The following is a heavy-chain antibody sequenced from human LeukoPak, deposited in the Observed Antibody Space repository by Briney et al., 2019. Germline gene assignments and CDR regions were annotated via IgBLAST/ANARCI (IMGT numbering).Heavy chain of an antibody. V-gene: IGHV3-48*04. J-gene: IGHJ4*02. Sequence: QSGGSLRLSCAASGFTFSSYSMNWVRQAPGKGLEWVSYISSSSSTIYYADSVKGRFTISRDNAKNSLYLQMNSLTAEDTAVYFCARGTYDFWTGYYVDYWGQGTLVTVSS. D-gene: IGHD3-3*01. CDR1: GFTFSSYS. CDR3: ARGTYDFWTGYYVDY. CDR2: ISSSSSTI.